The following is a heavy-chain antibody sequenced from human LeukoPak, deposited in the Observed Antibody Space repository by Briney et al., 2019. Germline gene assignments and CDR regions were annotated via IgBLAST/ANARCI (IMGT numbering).Heavy chain of an antibody. Sequence: GGSLRLSCAASGFTFSSYAMSWVRQAPGKGLGWVSSVSGGGGSTYYADSVKGRFTISRDNSKTTLYLQMNSLRAEDTAVYYCAKVFYPAAGTGRVDFPFDYWGQGTLVTVSS. D-gene: IGHD6-13*01. J-gene: IGHJ4*02. CDR1: GFTFSSYA. V-gene: IGHV3-23*01. CDR2: VSGGGGST. CDR3: AKVFYPAAGTGRVDFPFDY.